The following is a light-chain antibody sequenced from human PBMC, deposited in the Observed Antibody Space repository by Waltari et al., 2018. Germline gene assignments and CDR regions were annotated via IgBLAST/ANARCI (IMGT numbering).Light chain of an antibody. CDR1: QSLSNW. Sequence: IMCGASQSLSNWLAGYQQKPGKAPKVLIYKASTLESGVPSRFSGSGSGTEFTLTISSLQPDDFATYYCQQYRNLWTFGQGTKVEIK. CDR3: QQYRNLWT. V-gene: IGKV1-5*03. J-gene: IGKJ1*01. CDR2: KAS.